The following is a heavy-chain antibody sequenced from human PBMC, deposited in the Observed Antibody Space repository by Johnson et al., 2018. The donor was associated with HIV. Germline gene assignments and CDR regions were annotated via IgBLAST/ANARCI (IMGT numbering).Heavy chain of an antibody. CDR1: GFTFSNAW. CDR3: TTEVRPKYRHYAFDI. Sequence: VQLVESGGGLVQPGGSLRLSCAASGFTFSNAWMSWVRQAPGKGLEWVGRIKSKTDGGTTDYAAPVKGRFTISSDDSKNTLYLHMNSLKTEETAVYYCTTEVRPKYRHYAFDIWGQGTMVTVSS. CDR2: IKSKTDGGTT. J-gene: IGHJ3*02. D-gene: IGHD3-10*01. V-gene: IGHV3-15*01.